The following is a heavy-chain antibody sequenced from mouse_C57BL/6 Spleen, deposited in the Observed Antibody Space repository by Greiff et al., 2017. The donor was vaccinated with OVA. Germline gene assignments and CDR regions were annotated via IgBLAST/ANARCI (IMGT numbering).Heavy chain of an antibody. Sequence: LVEPGASVKMSCKASGYTFTDYNMHWVKQSHGKSLEWIGYINPNNGGTSYNQKFKGKATLTVNKSSSTAYMELRSLTSEDSAVYYCAREDYDGYYYAMDYWGQGTSVTVSS. V-gene: IGHV1-22*01. CDR2: INPNNGGT. CDR1: GYTFTDYN. J-gene: IGHJ4*01. D-gene: IGHD2-4*01. CDR3: AREDYDGYYYAMDY.